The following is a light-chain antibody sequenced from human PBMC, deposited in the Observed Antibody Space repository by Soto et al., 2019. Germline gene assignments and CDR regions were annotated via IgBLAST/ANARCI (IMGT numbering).Light chain of an antibody. J-gene: IGKJ2*01. CDR1: QSVSSN. Sequence: VVMTQSPATLSVSPGERASLSCRASQSVSSNLAWYQQKPGQAPRLLIYHTSPRATGIPARFSGSGSGTEFTLTISSLQSEDFAIYYCQQYNNWPLYTFGQGTKLEIK. V-gene: IGKV3D-15*01. CDR2: HTS. CDR3: QQYNNWPLYT.